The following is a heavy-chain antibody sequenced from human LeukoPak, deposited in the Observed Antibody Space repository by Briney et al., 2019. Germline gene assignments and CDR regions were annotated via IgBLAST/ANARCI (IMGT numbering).Heavy chain of an antibody. D-gene: IGHD3-10*01. CDR2: IYTSGST. J-gene: IGHJ4*02. V-gene: IGHV4-4*07. Sequence: PSETLSLTCTVSGGSISSYYWSWIRQPAGKGLEWIGRIYTSGSTNYNPSLKSRVTMSVDTSKNQFSLKLSSVTAADTAVYYCARETFGSGSQIFDYWGQGTLVTVSS. CDR1: GGSISSYY. CDR3: ARETFGSGSQIFDY.